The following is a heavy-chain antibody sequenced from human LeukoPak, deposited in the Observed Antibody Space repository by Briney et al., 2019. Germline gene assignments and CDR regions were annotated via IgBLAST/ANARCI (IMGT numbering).Heavy chain of an antibody. Sequence: SETLSLTCTVSGGSISSYYWSWIRQPPGKGLEWIGYICYSGSTNYNPSLKSRVTISVETSKNQFSLKLSSVTAADTAVYYCARSFSGHDPYNWFDPWGQGTLVTVSS. J-gene: IGHJ5*02. CDR2: ICYSGST. CDR3: ARSFSGHDPYNWFDP. V-gene: IGHV4-59*01. CDR1: GGSISSYY. D-gene: IGHD5-12*01.